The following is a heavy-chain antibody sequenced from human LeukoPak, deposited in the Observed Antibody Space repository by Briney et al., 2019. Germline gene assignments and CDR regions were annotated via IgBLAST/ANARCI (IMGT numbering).Heavy chain of an antibody. CDR2: ISWNSGFI. CDR1: GFTFDDYA. D-gene: IGHD5-12*01. Sequence: SLILSCAASGFTFDDYAMHWVREAPGKGLEWVSGISWNSGFIIYAASVKGRFTISRDNAKNSLYLQMNSLRAEDTAVYYCAKLAGPKRGYSGYEDYWGQGTLVTVSS. J-gene: IGHJ4*02. V-gene: IGHV3-9*01. CDR3: AKLAGPKRGYSGYEDY.